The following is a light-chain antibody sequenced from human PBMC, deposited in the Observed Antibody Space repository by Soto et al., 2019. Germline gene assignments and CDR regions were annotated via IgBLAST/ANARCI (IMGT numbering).Light chain of an antibody. Sequence: QSVVTQTPSVSGAPGQRVTISCPGRSSNIGAGYDVHWYQHLPGTAPKLLIYGTTNRPSGVPDRFSGSKSGISASLAITGLQAEDEADYYCHSYDSSLSASVFGAGTKVTAL. V-gene: IGLV1-40*01. J-gene: IGLJ1*01. CDR3: HSYDSSLSASV. CDR2: GTT. CDR1: SSNIGAGYD.